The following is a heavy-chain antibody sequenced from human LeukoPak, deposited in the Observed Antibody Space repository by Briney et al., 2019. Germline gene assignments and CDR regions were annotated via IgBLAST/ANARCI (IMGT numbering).Heavy chain of an antibody. CDR3: ARVSGDYGDYFDAFDI. Sequence: ASVKVSCKASGYTFTGYYMHWVRQAPGQGLEWMGWINPNSGGTNYAQKFQGWVTMTRDTSISTAYMELSRLRSDDTAVYYCARVSGDYGDYFDAFDIWGQGTMVTVSS. CDR2: INPNSGGT. V-gene: IGHV1-2*04. J-gene: IGHJ3*02. D-gene: IGHD4-17*01. CDR1: GYTFTGYY.